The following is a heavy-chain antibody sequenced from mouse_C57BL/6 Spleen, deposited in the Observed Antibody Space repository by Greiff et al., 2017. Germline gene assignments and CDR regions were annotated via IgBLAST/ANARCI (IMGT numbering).Heavy chain of an antibody. J-gene: IGHJ1*03. CDR2: INPNYGTT. Sequence: EVQLKESGPELVKPGASVKISCKASGYSFTDYNMNWVKQSNGKSLEWIGVINPNYGTTSYNQKFKGKATLTVDQSSSTAYMQLNSLTSEDSAVYYCARGGGSSRSYWYFDVWGTGTTVTVSS. CDR1: GYSFTDYN. V-gene: IGHV1-39*01. D-gene: IGHD1-1*01. CDR3: ARGGGSSRSYWYFDV.